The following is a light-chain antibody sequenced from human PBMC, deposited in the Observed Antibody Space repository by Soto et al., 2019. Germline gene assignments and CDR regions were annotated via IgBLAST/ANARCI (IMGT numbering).Light chain of an antibody. CDR2: DNT. V-gene: IGLV1-40*01. CDR1: SSNIGAGYN. CDR3: QSYDSRLSASEVV. Sequence: QSVLTQPPSVSGAPRQRVTISCIGSSSNIGAGYNVHWYQQLPGTAPKLLIYDNTYRPSGVPDRFSGSKSGTSASLAITGLQAEDEADYYCQSYDSRLSASEVVFGGGTTLTVL. J-gene: IGLJ2*01.